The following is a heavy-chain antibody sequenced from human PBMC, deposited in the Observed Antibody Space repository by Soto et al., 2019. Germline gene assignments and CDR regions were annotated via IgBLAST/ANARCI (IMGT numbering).Heavy chain of an antibody. Sequence: QVQLVESGGGVVQPGRSLRLSCAASGFTFSSYGMHWVRQAPGKGLEWVAVISHDGSNKYYADSVKGRFTISRDNSKNTLYLQMNSLRAEDTAVYYCARERPYSSSSYPDFDYWGQGTLVTVSS. CDR2: ISHDGSNK. J-gene: IGHJ4*02. CDR3: ARERPYSSSSYPDFDY. V-gene: IGHV3-30*03. CDR1: GFTFSSYG. D-gene: IGHD6-13*01.